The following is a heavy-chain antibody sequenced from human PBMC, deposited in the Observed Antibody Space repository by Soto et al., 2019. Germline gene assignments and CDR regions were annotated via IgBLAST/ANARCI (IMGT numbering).Heavy chain of an antibody. CDR3: ARLTVAGAGPDFEF. V-gene: IGHV4-34*01. CDR2: IDHTGGT. D-gene: IGHD6-19*01. J-gene: IGHJ4*02. Sequence: SETLSLTCAVYAETFTGYYWSCIRQSTGKGLEWIGEIDHTGGTRYSPSFQGQVIISADKSTSTACLQWSSLKASDTAMYYCARLTVAGAGPDFEFWGQGTLVNVSS. CDR1: AETFTGYY.